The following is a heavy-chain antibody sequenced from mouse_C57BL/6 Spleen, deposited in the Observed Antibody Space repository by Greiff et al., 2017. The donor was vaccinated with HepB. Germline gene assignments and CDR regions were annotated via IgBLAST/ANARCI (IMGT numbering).Heavy chain of an antibody. CDR2: ISDGGSYT. Sequence: EVKLVESGGGLVKPGGSLKLSCAASGFTFSSYAMSWVRQTPEKRLEWVATISDGGSYTYYPDNVKGRFTISRDNAKNNLYLQMSHLKSEDTAMYYCARGPTMVTTLDYWGQGTTLTVSS. D-gene: IGHD2-9*01. V-gene: IGHV5-4*03. CDR1: GFTFSSYA. CDR3: ARGPTMVTTLDY. J-gene: IGHJ2*01.